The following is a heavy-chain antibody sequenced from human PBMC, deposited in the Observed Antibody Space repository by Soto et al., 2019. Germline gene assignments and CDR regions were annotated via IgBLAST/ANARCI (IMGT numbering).Heavy chain of an antibody. D-gene: IGHD5-12*01. V-gene: IGHV3-33*01. Sequence: PGGSLRLSCAASGFTFNTYGFNWVRQAPGKGLEWVAVIWYDGNTKYYADSVKGRFTISRDNLKNTLYLQMNSLTDEDTAVYCCASTLVAPLAGPYYYGMDVWGQGTTVTVSS. J-gene: IGHJ6*01. CDR2: IWYDGNTK. CDR1: GFTFNTYG. CDR3: ASTLVAPLAGPYYYGMDV.